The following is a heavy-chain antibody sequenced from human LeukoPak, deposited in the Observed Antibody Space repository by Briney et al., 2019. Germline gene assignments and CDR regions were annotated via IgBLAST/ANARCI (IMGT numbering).Heavy chain of an antibody. CDR2: ISGSGATT. D-gene: IGHD3-10*01. J-gene: IGHJ4*02. CDR3: AKDYAYYYGSGIGGFEY. CDR1: GFTFSSYA. Sequence: GGSLRLSCAASGFTFSSYAMSGVRQAPGKGLEWVSAISGSGATTYYADSVRGRFTISRDKSNNTLYLQMNSLRAEDTAVYYCAKDYAYYYGSGIGGFEYWGQGTLVTVSS. V-gene: IGHV3-23*01.